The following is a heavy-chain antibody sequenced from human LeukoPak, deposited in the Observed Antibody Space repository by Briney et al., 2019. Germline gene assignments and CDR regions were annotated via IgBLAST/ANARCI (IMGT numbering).Heavy chain of an antibody. CDR1: GGSVSSHY. V-gene: IGHV4-59*02. Sequence: PSETLSPTCTVSGGSVSSHYWSWIRQPPGKGLEWIGDIYYTGSTNHNPSLKSRVTISVDTSENQFSLRLSSVTAADTAVYYCARDSIEGNYYQLYAFDLWGQGTMVTVSS. J-gene: IGHJ3*01. D-gene: IGHD1-26*01. CDR2: IYYTGST. CDR3: ARDSIEGNYYQLYAFDL.